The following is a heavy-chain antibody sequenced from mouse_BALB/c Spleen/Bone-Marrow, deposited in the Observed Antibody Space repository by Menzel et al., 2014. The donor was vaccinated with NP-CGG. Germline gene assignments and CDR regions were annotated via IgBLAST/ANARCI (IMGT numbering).Heavy chain of an antibody. J-gene: IGHJ2*01. CDR1: GYTFTDHE. V-gene: IGHV1-15*01. Sequence: QVQLQQSGAELVRPGASVTLSCKASGYTFTDHEIHWVKQTPVHGLEWIGAIDPETGGNAYNQKFKGKATLTADKSSSTAYMELRSLTSEDSAVYYCTRNWDDYFDYWGQGTTLTVSS. CDR2: IDPETGGN. CDR3: TRNWDDYFDY. D-gene: IGHD4-1*01.